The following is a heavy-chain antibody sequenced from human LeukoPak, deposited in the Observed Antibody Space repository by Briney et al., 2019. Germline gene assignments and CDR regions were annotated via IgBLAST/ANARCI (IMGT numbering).Heavy chain of an antibody. V-gene: IGHV4-39*01. CDR1: GGSISSSSYY. J-gene: IGHJ3*02. CDR2: IYYSGST. Sequence: PSETLSLTCTVSGGSISSSSYYWGWIRQPPGKGLEWIGSIYYSGSTYYNPSLKSRVTISVDTSKNQFSLKLSSVTAADTAVYYCARHLKRHWYYYDSSGYAHAFDIWGQGTMVTVSS. CDR3: ARHLKRHWYYYDSSGYAHAFDI. D-gene: IGHD3-22*01.